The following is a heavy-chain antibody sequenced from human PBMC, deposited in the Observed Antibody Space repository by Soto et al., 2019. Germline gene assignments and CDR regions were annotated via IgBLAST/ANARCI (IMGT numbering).Heavy chain of an antibody. Sequence: GGSLRLSCAASGFTVSSNYMSWVRQAPGKGLEWVSVIYSGGSTYYADYVKGRFTISRDNSKNTLYLQMNSLRAEDTAVYFCARDYEGIADAFDIWGQGTMVTVSS. CDR3: ARDYEGIADAFDI. CDR1: GFTVSSNY. D-gene: IGHD6-13*01. V-gene: IGHV3-66*01. J-gene: IGHJ3*02. CDR2: IYSGGST.